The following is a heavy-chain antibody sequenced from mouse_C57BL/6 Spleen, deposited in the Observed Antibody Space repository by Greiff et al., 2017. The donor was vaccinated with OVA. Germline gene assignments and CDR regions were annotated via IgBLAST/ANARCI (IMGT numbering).Heavy chain of an antibody. V-gene: IGHV1-80*01. CDR2: IYPGDGDT. J-gene: IGHJ2*01. CDR3: ATNPYYSNSYYFDY. CDR1: GYAFSSYW. Sequence: VQLQQSGAELVKPGASVKISCKASGYAFSSYWMNWVKQRPGKGLEWIGQIYPGDGDTNYNGKFKGKATLTVDKSSSTAYMQLSSLTSEDSAVYYCATNPYYSNSYYFDYWGQGTTLTVSS. D-gene: IGHD2-5*01.